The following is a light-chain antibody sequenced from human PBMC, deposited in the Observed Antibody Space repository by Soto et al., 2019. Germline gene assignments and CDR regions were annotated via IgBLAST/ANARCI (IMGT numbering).Light chain of an antibody. V-gene: IGKV3-15*01. CDR1: QSVGNN. CDR2: GAS. Sequence: IVMTQSPATLSXXXXXXXXXXXRASQSVGNNLAWYQQKPGQAPRLLIHGASTRATGIPARFSGSGSGTDFTLTISSLEPEDSAVYYCQQRHMWPITFGQGTRLEIK. CDR3: QQRHMWPIT. J-gene: IGKJ5*01.